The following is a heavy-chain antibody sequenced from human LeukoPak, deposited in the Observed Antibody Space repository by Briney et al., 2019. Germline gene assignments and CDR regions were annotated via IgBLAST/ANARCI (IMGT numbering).Heavy chain of an antibody. V-gene: IGHV4-39*07. CDR3: ARARVAAAGLSGFGWFDP. CDR2: IYYSGST. Sequence: SETLSLTCTVSGGSISSSSYYWGWIRQPPGKGLEWIGSIYYSGSTYYNPSLKSRVTISVDTSKNQFSLKLSSVTAADTAVYYCARARVAAAGLSGFGWFDPWGQGTMVTVSS. CDR1: GGSISSSSYY. D-gene: IGHD6-13*01. J-gene: IGHJ5*02.